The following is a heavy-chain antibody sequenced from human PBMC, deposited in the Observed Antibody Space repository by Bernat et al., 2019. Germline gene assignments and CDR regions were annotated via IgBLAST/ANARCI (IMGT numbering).Heavy chain of an antibody. D-gene: IGHD1-26*01. CDR3: AHRQNSGFGY. V-gene: IGHV2-5*02. J-gene: IGHJ4*02. CDR2: IYGDDNK. Sequence: QMTLKESGPTLVKPTQTLTLACSFSGFSLTTGGVAVGWIRQPPGKALEWLALIYGDDNKRYSPSLKTRLTITKDTSKNQVVLTMTNMDPVDTATYYCAHRQNSGFGYWGQGTLVTVSS. CDR1: GFSLTTGGVA.